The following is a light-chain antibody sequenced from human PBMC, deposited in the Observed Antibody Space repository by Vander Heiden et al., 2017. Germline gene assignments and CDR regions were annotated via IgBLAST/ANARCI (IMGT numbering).Light chain of an antibody. CDR2: GNN. CDR3: QSYDSSLSGYV. J-gene: IGLJ1*01. V-gene: IGLV1-40*01. Sequence: QSVLTQPPSVSGAPGQRVTISCTGSSSNIGAGYDARWYQQLPGTAPKLLIYGNNNRPSGVPDRFSGSKSGTSASLAITGLQAEDEADYFCQSYDSSLSGYVFGTGTKVTVL. CDR1: SSNIGAGYD.